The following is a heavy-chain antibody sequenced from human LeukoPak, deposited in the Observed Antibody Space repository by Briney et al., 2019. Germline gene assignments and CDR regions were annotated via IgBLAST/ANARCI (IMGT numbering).Heavy chain of an antibody. Sequence: SETPSLTCAVSGYSISTDYHWGWIRQPPGKGLEWIGSMHHSGSTYYNPSLKSRVTISVDTSKNQVSLKLNSVTAADTAVYYCARDRSYYTFDYWGQGTLVTVSA. CDR3: ARDRSYYTFDY. V-gene: IGHV4-38-2*02. CDR1: GYSISTDYH. CDR2: MHHSGST. D-gene: IGHD3-10*01. J-gene: IGHJ4*02.